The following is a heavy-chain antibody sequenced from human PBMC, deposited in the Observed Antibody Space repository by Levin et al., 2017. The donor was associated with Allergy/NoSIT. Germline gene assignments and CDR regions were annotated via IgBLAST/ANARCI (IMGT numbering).Heavy chain of an antibody. D-gene: IGHD2-8*02. J-gene: IGHJ4*02. Sequence: GESLKISCKASGYTFTSYYMHWVRQAPGQGLEWMGIIYPSGGSTSYAQKFQGRVTMTRDTSTSTVYMELSSLRSEDTAVYYCARDGYCTGGVCPMDYWGQGTLVTVSS. CDR1: GYTFTSYY. CDR3: ARDGYCTGGVCPMDY. V-gene: IGHV1-46*01. CDR2: IYPSGGST.